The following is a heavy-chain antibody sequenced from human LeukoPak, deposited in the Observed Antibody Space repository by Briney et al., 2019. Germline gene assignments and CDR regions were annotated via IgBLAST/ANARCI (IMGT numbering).Heavy chain of an antibody. D-gene: IGHD3-22*01. V-gene: IGHV3-23*01. J-gene: IGHJ4*02. CDR2: ISGSGGST. CDR3: AKDRLSTYYYDSSGYY. CDR1: GFTFSSYA. Sequence: GGSLRLSCAASGFTFSSYAMSWVRQAPGKGLEWVSAISGSGGSTYYADSVKGRFTISRDNSKNTLYLQMNSLRAEDTAVYYCAKDRLSTYYYDSSGYYWGQGTLVTVSS.